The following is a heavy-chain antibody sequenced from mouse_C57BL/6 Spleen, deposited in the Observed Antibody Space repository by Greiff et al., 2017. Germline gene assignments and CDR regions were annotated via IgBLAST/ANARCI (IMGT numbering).Heavy chain of an antibody. CDR2: INPSNGGT. D-gene: IGHD1-1*01. Sequence: QVQLKQPGTELVKPGASVKLSCKASGYTFTSYWMHWVKQRPGQGLEWIGNINPSNGGTNYNEKFKSKATLTVDKSSSTAYMQLSSLTSEDSAVYYCAITTVVRRDWYFDVWGTGTTVTVSS. CDR3: AITTVVRRDWYFDV. V-gene: IGHV1-53*01. J-gene: IGHJ1*03. CDR1: GYTFTSYW.